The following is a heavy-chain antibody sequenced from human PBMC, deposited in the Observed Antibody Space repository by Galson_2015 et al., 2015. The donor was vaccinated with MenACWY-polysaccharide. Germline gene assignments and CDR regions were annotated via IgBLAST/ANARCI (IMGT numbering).Heavy chain of an antibody. Sequence: SLRLSCAGSGFTFSTYSMIWVRQAPGKGLEWVSAISGSSSYIYYADSVKGRFTISRDNAKNSLYLQMNSLRAEDTAVYYCAKDTGPGEYAYSWGTFDIWGRGTMVTVSS. CDR1: GFTFSTYS. V-gene: IGHV3-21*01. J-gene: IGHJ3*02. CDR2: ISGSSSYI. D-gene: IGHD3-10*01. CDR3: AKDTGPGEYAYSWGTFDI.